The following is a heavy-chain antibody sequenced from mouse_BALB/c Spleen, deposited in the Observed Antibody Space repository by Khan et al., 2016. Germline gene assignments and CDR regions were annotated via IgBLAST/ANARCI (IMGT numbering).Heavy chain of an antibody. CDR2: IRSKSNNYAT. Sequence: EVQLVESGGGLVQPKGSLKLSCAASGFTFKTYAMNWVRQAPGKGLEWVARIRSKSNNYATYYADSVKDRFTISRDDSQSMLYLQMNNVKTEDTAMYYCVRVDYYPYAMDCWGQGTSVTVSS. D-gene: IGHD1-1*01. J-gene: IGHJ4*01. CDR1: GFTFKTYA. V-gene: IGHV10-1*02. CDR3: VRVDYYPYAMDC.